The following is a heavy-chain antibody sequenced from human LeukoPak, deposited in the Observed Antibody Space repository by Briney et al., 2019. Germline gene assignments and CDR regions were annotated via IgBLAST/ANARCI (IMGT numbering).Heavy chain of an antibody. J-gene: IGHJ4*02. Sequence: GASVKVSCKASGGTFSSYAISWVRQAPGQRLEWMGWINAGNGNTKYSQKFQGRVTITRDTSASTAYMELSSLRSEDTAVYYCARAGYSYGYDPPHFDYWGQGTLVTVSS. CDR1: GGTFSSYA. D-gene: IGHD5-18*01. CDR3: ARAGYSYGYDPPHFDY. CDR2: INAGNGNT. V-gene: IGHV1-3*01.